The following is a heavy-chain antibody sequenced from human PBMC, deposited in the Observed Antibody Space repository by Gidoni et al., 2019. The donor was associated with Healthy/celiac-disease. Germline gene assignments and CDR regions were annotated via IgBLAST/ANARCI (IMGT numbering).Heavy chain of an antibody. D-gene: IGHD6-19*01. J-gene: IGHJ6*03. CDR1: GGSISSSSYY. Sequence: QLQLQESGPGLVKPSETLSLTCTVSGGSISSSSYYWGWIRQPPGKGLEWIGSIYYSGSTYYNPSLKSRVTISVDTSKNQFSLKLSSVTAADTAVYYCARQSSQWLVSTYYYYYYMDVWGKGTTVTVSS. CDR2: IYYSGST. V-gene: IGHV4-39*01. CDR3: ARQSSQWLVSTYYYYYYMDV.